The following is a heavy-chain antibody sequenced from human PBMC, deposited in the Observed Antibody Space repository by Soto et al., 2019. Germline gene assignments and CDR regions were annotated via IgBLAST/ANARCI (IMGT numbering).Heavy chain of an antibody. CDR1: GFTFSSYW. CDR2: IKQDGSEK. J-gene: IGHJ6*02. D-gene: IGHD6-13*01. V-gene: IGHV3-7*05. CDR3: ARDDGIAAAGTLYYYYGMDV. Sequence: EVQLVESGGGLVQPGGSLRLSCAASGFTFSSYWMSWVRQAPGKGLEWVANIKQDGSEKYYVDSVKGRFTISRDNAKNSLYLQMNSLRAEDTAVYYCARDDGIAAAGTLYYYYGMDVWGQGTTVTVSS.